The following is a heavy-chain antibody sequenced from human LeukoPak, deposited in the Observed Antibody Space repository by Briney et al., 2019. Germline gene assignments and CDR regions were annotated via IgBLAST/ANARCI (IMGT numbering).Heavy chain of an antibody. Sequence: PSETLSLTCTVSGGSISSYYWIWIRQPPGKGLAWIGYIYFSGVTDFNPSLKGRVTISVDTSKNQFSLKLSSVTAADTAVYYCARDLHFDWLDQRREGGWFDPWGQGPLVTVSS. J-gene: IGHJ5*02. D-gene: IGHD3-9*01. V-gene: IGHV4-59*01. CDR3: ARDLHFDWLDQRREGGWFDP. CDR1: GGSISSYY. CDR2: IYFSGVT.